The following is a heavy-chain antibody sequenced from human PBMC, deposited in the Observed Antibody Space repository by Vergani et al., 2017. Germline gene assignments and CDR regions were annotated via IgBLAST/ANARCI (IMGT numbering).Heavy chain of an antibody. CDR1: GFTFADAW. CDR2: IKSEADGGTT. J-gene: IGHJ4*02. V-gene: IGHV3-15*01. Sequence: EVQLVESGGGLVQPGRSLRLSCAASGFTFADAWMSWVRQTPGKGLEWVGRIKSEADGGTTLYAAAVKDRITISRDDSQNTLYLQMSNLRSEDTAMYYCTAEDSGSYDYWGQGALVTVSS. D-gene: IGHD1-26*01. CDR3: TAEDSGSYDY.